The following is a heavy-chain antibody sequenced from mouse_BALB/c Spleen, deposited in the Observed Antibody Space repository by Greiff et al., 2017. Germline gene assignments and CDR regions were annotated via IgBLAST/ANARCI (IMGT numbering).Heavy chain of an antibody. V-gene: IGHV1-55*01. CDR1: GFTFSSSY. CDR2: IYAGTGGT. D-gene: IGHD2-2*01. CDR3: ARHEGGYDDGGYWYFDV. J-gene: IGHJ1*01. Sequence: QVHVKQSGAELVKPGASVKLSCKTSGFTFSSSYISWLKQKPGQSLEWIAWIYAGTGGTSYNQKFTGKAQLTVDTSSSTAYMQFSSLTTEDSAIYYCARHEGGYDDGGYWYFDVWGAGTTVTVSS.